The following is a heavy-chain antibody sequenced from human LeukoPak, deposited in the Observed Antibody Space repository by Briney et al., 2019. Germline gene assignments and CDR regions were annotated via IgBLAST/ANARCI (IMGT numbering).Heavy chain of an antibody. CDR3: ARAVGASYSGSYFFDY. Sequence: GGSLRLPCAASGFTFSHYGLHWVRQAPGKGLEWVALISPDGSYKDYADSVKGRFTISRDNAKNSLYLQMNSLRAEDTAAYYCARAVGASYSGSYFFDYWGQGTLVTVSS. J-gene: IGHJ4*02. CDR1: GFTFSHYG. D-gene: IGHD1-26*01. CDR2: ISPDGSYK. V-gene: IGHV3-30*03.